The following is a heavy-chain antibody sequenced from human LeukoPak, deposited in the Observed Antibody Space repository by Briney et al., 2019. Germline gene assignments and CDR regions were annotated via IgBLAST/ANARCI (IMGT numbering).Heavy chain of an antibody. D-gene: IGHD6-13*01. CDR1: GFTFSSYG. Sequence: GGSLRLSCAASGFTFSSYGMHWVRQAPGKGLEWVAFIRYDGSNKYYADSVKGRFTISRDNSKNTLYLQMNSLRAEDTAVYYCAKDCRYSSSWYSSSALKPYYYYGMDVWGQGTTVTVSS. CDR2: IRYDGSNK. CDR3: AKDCRYSSSWYSSSALKPYYYYGMDV. J-gene: IGHJ6*02. V-gene: IGHV3-30*02.